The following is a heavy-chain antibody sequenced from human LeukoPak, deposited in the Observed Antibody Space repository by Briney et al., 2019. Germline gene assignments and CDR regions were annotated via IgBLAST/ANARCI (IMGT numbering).Heavy chain of an antibody. D-gene: IGHD2-21*01. V-gene: IGHV1-2*02. CDR1: GYTFTCYY. Sequence: ASVKVSCKASGYTFTCYYMPWVRQAPGQGLEWMGWINPNSGGTNYAQKFQGRVTMTRDTSISTAYMELSRLRSDDTAVYYCARERLWGNWFDPWGQGTLVTVSS. J-gene: IGHJ5*02. CDR2: INPNSGGT. CDR3: ARERLWGNWFDP.